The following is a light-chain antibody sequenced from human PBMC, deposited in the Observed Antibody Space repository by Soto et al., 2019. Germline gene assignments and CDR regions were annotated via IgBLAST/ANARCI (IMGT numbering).Light chain of an antibody. Sequence: DIVMTQSPLSLSVTPGEPASISCRSSQSLLHSNGNNYFDWYLQKPGQSPQLLIYLGSNRAPGVPDRFSGSGSGTDFTLKISRVEAEDAGVYYCMQAIQVPRTFGRGTRVEIK. CDR1: QSLLHSNGNNY. V-gene: IGKV2-28*01. J-gene: IGKJ4*02. CDR2: LGS. CDR3: MQAIQVPRT.